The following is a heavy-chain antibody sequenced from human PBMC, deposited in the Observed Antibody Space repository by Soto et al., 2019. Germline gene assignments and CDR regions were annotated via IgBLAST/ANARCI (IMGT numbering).Heavy chain of an antibody. CDR2: IYSGGST. Sequence: EVQLVETGGGLIQPGGSLRLSCAASGFTVSSNYMSWVRQAPGKGLEWVSVIYSGGSTYYADSVKGRFTISRDNSKNTLYLQMNSLRAEDTAVYYCARAAPMGYYYYGMDVWGQGTTVTVSS. D-gene: IGHD1-26*01. CDR1: GFTVSSNY. J-gene: IGHJ6*02. V-gene: IGHV3-53*02. CDR3: ARAAPMGYYYYGMDV.